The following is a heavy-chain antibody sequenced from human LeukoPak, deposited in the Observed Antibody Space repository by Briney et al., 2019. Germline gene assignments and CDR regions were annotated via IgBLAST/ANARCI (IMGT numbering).Heavy chain of an antibody. D-gene: IGHD3/OR15-3a*01. CDR1: GGSISSGGYS. CDR2: IYYSGTT. V-gene: IGHV4-30-2*01. J-gene: IGHJ2*01. Sequence: SETLSLTCTVSGGSISSGGYSWSWIRQPPGRGLEWIGYIYYSGTTNYTPSLKSRVTMSVDRSENQFSLKLSSVTAADTAVYSCARSLIHVWPGFDLWGRGPLVTVSS. CDR3: ARSLIHVWPGFDL.